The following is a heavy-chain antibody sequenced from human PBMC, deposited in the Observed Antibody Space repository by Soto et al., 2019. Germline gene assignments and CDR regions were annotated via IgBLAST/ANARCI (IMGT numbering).Heavy chain of an antibody. Sequence: SETLSLTCTVSGGSISSGGYYWSWIRQHPGKGLEWIGYIYYSGSTYYNPSLKSRVTISVDTSKNQFSLKLSSVTAADTAVYYCARASITIFGVVISWFDPWGQGTLVTVSS. CDR1: GGSISSGGYY. CDR3: ARASITIFGVVISWFDP. J-gene: IGHJ5*02. D-gene: IGHD3-3*01. V-gene: IGHV4-31*03. CDR2: IYYSGST.